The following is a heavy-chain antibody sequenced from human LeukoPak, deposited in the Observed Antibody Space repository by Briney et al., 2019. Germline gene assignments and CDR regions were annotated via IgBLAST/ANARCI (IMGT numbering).Heavy chain of an antibody. Sequence: GGSLRLSCAASGFTFSTYWMTWVRQAPGKGLECVANIKEDGSDKYYVDSVKGRFTISRDNAKKSLYLQMNSLRVEDTAVYYCAQGGRIDYWGLGTLVTVSS. V-gene: IGHV3-7*01. D-gene: IGHD1-26*01. CDR1: GFTFSTYW. J-gene: IGHJ4*02. CDR3: AQGGRIDY. CDR2: IKEDGSDK.